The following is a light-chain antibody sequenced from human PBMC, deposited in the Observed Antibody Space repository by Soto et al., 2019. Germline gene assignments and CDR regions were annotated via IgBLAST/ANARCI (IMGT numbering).Light chain of an antibody. CDR2: AVS. V-gene: IGLV2-14*01. CDR1: SSDVGGYNY. Sequence: QSVLTQPASVSGSPGQSITISCTGTSSDVGGYNYVSWFQQHPGKAPKLMIYAVSNRPSGVSNRFSGSKSGNTASLTISGLQAEDGADYYCSSYTSSSTLVVFGGGTKLTVL. J-gene: IGLJ2*01. CDR3: SSYTSSSTLVV.